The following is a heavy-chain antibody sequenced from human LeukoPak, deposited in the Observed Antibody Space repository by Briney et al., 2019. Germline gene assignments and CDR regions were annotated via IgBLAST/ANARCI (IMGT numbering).Heavy chain of an antibody. CDR2: MNPNSGNT. J-gene: IGHJ5*02. D-gene: IGHD1-26*01. CDR1: GYTFTSYD. CDR3: ARDTGYSGSYKFWFDP. V-gene: IGHV1-8*01. Sequence: RASVKVSCKASGYTFTSYDIHWVRQATGQGLEWMGWMNPNSGNTGYAQKFQGRVTMTRNTSISTAYMELSSLRSEDTAVYYCARDTGYSGSYKFWFDPWGQGTLVTVSS.